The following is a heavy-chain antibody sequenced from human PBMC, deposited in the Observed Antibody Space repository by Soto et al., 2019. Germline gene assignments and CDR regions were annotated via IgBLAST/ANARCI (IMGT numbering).Heavy chain of an antibody. J-gene: IGHJ4*02. V-gene: IGHV1-18*01. CDR2: ISAYNGNT. CDR3: ARDRRYYDINRFDY. D-gene: IGHD3-22*01. CDR1: GYTFTSYG. Sequence: ASVKVSCKASGYTFTSYGISWVRQALGQGLEWMGWISAYNGNTNYAQKLQGRVTMTTDTSTSTAYMELRSLRSDDTAVYYCARDRRYYDINRFDYWGQGTLVTVSS.